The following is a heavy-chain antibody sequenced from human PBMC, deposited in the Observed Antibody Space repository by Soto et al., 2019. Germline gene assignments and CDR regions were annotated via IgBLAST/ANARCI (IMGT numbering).Heavy chain of an antibody. D-gene: IGHD3-22*01. J-gene: IGHJ6*02. CDR3: ARTPMGDYDSSGYYYSLGYYYGMDV. V-gene: IGHV4-4*02. CDR2: IYHSGIT. CDR1: GGSISSSNW. Sequence: SETLSLTCAVSGGSISSSNWWSWVRQPPVKGLEWIGEIYHSGITNYNPSLNSRVTISVDKSKNQFSLKLSSVTAADTAVYYCARTPMGDYDSSGYYYSLGYYYGMDVWGQGTKVTVYS.